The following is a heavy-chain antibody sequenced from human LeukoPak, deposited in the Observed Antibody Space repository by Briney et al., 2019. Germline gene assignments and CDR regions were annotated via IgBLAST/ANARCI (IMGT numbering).Heavy chain of an antibody. CDR3: ASPSLTNYYDSSGLLDY. CDR2: ISYDGSNK. J-gene: IGHJ4*02. CDR1: GFTFSSYG. V-gene: IGHV3-30*03. Sequence: GGSLRLSCAASGFTFSSYGMHWVRQAPGKGLEWVAVISYDGSNKYYADSVKGRFTISRDNSKNTLYLQMNSLRAEDTAVYYCASPSLTNYYDSSGLLDYWGQGTLVTVSS. D-gene: IGHD3-22*01.